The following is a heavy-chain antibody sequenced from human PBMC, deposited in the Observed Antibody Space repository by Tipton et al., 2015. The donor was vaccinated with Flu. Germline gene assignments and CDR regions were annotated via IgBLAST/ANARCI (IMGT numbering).Heavy chain of an antibody. CDR2: IYYSGST. D-gene: IGHD3-16*01. CDR3: VRDSLGGGGILGDV. CDR1: GGSISNYY. V-gene: IGHV4-59*01. Sequence: TLSLTCTVSGGSISNYYWSWIRQPPGKGLEWIGYIYYSGSTNYNPSLKSRVIMSVDTSKNHLSLKLTSVTAADTAVYYCVRDSLGGGGILGDVWGQGTTVTVSS. J-gene: IGHJ6*02.